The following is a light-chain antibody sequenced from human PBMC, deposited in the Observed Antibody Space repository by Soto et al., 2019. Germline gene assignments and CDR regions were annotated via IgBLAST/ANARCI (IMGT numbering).Light chain of an antibody. Sequence: QSVLTQPPSASGSPGQSVTISCAGTSSDVGGYDYVSWYQQHPGEAPKLIIYEVSKRPSGVPDRFSGSKSGSTASLTVSGLQAEDEADYYCSSYAGSNNYVFGTGTKVTVL. CDR1: SSDVGGYDY. CDR3: SSYAGSNNYV. V-gene: IGLV2-8*01. CDR2: EVS. J-gene: IGLJ1*01.